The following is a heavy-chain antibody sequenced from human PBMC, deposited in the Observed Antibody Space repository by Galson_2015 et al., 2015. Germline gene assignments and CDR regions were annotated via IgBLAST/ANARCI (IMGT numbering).Heavy chain of an antibody. CDR3: ATDLPQLELRVSGAFDI. D-gene: IGHD1-7*01. J-gene: IGHJ3*02. Sequence: SVKVSCKVSGYTLTELSMHWVRQAPGKGLEWMGGFDPEDGETIYAQKFQGRVTMTEDTSTDTAYMELSSLRSEDTAVYYCATDLPQLELRVSGAFDIWGQGTMVTVSS. V-gene: IGHV1-24*01. CDR2: FDPEDGET. CDR1: GYTLTELS.